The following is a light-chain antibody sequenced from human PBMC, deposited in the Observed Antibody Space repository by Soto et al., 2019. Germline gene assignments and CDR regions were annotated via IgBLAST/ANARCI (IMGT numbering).Light chain of an antibody. CDR3: QQYDNSPIT. V-gene: IGKV3-20*01. CDR1: RSVSSSY. CDR2: GAS. J-gene: IGKJ5*01. Sequence: PGERATLSCRASRSVSSSYLAWYQQKPCQAPRLLIYGASSRATGIPDRFSGTGSETDFTLTISRLEPEDFAVYYCQQYDNSPITFGQGTRLEIK.